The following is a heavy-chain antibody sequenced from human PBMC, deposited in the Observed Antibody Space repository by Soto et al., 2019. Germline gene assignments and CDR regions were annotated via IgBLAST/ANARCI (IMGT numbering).Heavy chain of an antibody. V-gene: IGHV3-21*01. CDR3: ARVGAHYGDYVFDY. CDR1: GFTFSSYS. CDR2: ISSSSSYI. J-gene: IGHJ4*02. D-gene: IGHD4-17*01. Sequence: GGSLRLSCAASGFTFSSYSMNWVRQDPGKGLEWVSSISSSSSYIYYADSVKGRFTISRDNAKNSLYLQMNSLRAEDTAVYYCARVGAHYGDYVFDYWGQGTLVTVSS.